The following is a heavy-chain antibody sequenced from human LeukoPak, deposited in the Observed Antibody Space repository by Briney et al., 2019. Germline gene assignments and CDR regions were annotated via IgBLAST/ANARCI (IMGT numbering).Heavy chain of an antibody. D-gene: IGHD3-10*01. CDR2: INPTGTRT. Sequence: ASVKVSCKASGYTFINHWMHWVRQAPGQGLEWVGLINPTGTRTLYAQKFQGRVTMTRDTSTSTVYMELSSLRSEDTAVYYCARGAIYGSGSYYNRWGQGTLVTVSS. CDR1: GYTFINHW. V-gene: IGHV1-46*01. J-gene: IGHJ5*02. CDR3: ARGAIYGSGSYYNR.